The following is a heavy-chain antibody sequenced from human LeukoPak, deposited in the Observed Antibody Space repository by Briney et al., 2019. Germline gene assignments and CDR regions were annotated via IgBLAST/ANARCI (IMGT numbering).Heavy chain of an antibody. J-gene: IGHJ3*02. Sequence: GRSLRLSCAASGFTFSSYGMHWVRQAPGKGLEWVAVIWYDGSNKYYADSVKGRFTISRDNSKNTLYLQMNSLRAEDTAVNYCARVDYYVGAFDIWGQGTMVTVSS. CDR2: IWYDGSNK. V-gene: IGHV3-33*01. CDR3: ARVDYYVGAFDI. D-gene: IGHD3-10*02. CDR1: GFTFSSYG.